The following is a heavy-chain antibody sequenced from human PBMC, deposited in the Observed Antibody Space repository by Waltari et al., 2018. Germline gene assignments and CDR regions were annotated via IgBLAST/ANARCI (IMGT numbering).Heavy chain of an antibody. Sequence: QVQLQESGPGLVRPSETLSLTCAVSGASFPSGSYWSWIRQTPGKGLEWIGYVGGSSGAAYYNPSLRGRAAIVRDTSRNQLSLNLSSVAAADTALYYCARIGGLVLLRFFDFWGPGTPVIISS. J-gene: IGHJ5*01. V-gene: IGHV4-4*08. CDR2: VGGSSGAA. D-gene: IGHD3-16*01. CDR1: GASFPSGSY. CDR3: ARIGGLVLLRFFDF.